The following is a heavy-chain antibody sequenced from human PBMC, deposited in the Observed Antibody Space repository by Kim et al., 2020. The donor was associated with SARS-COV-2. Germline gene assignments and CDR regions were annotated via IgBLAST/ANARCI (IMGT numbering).Heavy chain of an antibody. CDR3: AREVGAKDY. V-gene: IGHV3-30*04. D-gene: IGHD1-26*01. Sequence: GGSLRLSCAASGFIFSTCTMHWVRQAPGKGLEWVAGILYDGRNKYYADSVKGRFTISRDNSKNTLHLQMNSLRPEDTAVYYCAREVGAKDYWGQGTLVTV. CDR1: GFIFSTCT. J-gene: IGHJ4*02. CDR2: ILYDGRNK.